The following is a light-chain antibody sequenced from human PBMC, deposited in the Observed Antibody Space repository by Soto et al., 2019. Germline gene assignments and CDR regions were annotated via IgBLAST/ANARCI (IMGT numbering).Light chain of an antibody. J-gene: IGKJ1*01. CDR2: FVS. Sequence: DIVMTQSPLSLSVTPGEPAAIACRSSQSLLHSNGYNYLDWYLQKPGQSPQLLIYFVSNRAAGVHDRFSGSGSGTDFPLKISRVEPEDVGVYYCMQALQTRTLGQGTKVEIK. V-gene: IGKV2-28*01. CDR1: QSLLHSNGYNY. CDR3: MQALQTRT.